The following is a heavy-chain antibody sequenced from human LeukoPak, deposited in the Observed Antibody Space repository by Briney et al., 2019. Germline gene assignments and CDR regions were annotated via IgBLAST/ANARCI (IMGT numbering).Heavy chain of an antibody. D-gene: IGHD4/OR15-4a*01. CDR1: GFTFSSYW. Sequence: PGGSLRLSCAASGFTFSSYWMHWVRQAPGKGLVWVSRVNGDGSSTTYADSVKGRFTISRDNAKNTLYLQMNSLRAEDTAVYYCARAMVPLFESWGQGTLVTVSP. CDR2: VNGDGSST. CDR3: ARAMVPLFES. J-gene: IGHJ4*02. V-gene: IGHV3-74*01.